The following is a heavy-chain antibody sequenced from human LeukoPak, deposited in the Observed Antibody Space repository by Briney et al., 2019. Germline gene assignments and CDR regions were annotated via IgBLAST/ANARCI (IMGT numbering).Heavy chain of an antibody. D-gene: IGHD3-10*01. V-gene: IGHV4-39*02. J-gene: IGHJ4*02. CDR3: ARDRRYGSGYFDY. Sequence: SETQSLTCTVSGGSISSSSYYWGWIRQPPGKGLEWIGSIYYSGSTYYNPSLKSRVTISVDTSKNQFSLKLSSVTAADTAVYYCARDRRYGSGYFDYWGQGTLVTVSS. CDR1: GGSISSSSYY. CDR2: IYYSGST.